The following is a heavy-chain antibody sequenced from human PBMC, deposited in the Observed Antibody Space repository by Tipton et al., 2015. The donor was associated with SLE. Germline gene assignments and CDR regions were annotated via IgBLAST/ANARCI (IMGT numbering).Heavy chain of an antibody. CDR1: GGSISSSSYY. CDR2: IYYSGST. CDR3: ARRQGPLPY. D-gene: IGHD1-26*01. J-gene: IGHJ4*02. V-gene: IGHV4-39*07. Sequence: TLSLTCTVSGGSISSSSYYWGWIRQPPGKGLEWIGSIYYSGSTYYNPSLKSRVTISVDTSKNQFSLKLSSVTAADTAVYYCARRQGPLPYWGQGTLVTVSS.